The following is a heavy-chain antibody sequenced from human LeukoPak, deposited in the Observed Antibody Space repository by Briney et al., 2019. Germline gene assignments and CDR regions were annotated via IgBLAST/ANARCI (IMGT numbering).Heavy chain of an antibody. CDR3: ARVDSTSARYYYYGMDV. CDR2: IYPGDSDT. Sequence: GESLKISCKGSGYSFTSYWIGWVRQMPGKGLEWMGIIYPGDSDTRYSPSFQGQVTISADKSISTAYLQWSSLKASDTAMYYCARVDSTSARYYYYGMDVWGQGTTVTVSS. J-gene: IGHJ6*02. D-gene: IGHD6-6*01. CDR1: GYSFTSYW. V-gene: IGHV5-51*01.